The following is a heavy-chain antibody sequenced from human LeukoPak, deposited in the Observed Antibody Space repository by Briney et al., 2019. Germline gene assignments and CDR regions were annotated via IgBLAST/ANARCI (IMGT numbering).Heavy chain of an antibody. D-gene: IGHD3-10*01. CDR3: AREGVYYGSGSYFVHYYYYMDV. CDR2: IHAGNGNT. J-gene: IGHJ6*03. CDR1: GYTFTNYA. V-gene: IGHV1-3*01. Sequence: ASVKVSCKASGYTFTNYAIQWVRQAPGQRLEWMGWIHAGNGNTGYSQDFQGRVTITRDTSATTVYMELSRLRSDDTAVYYCAREGVYYGSGSYFVHYYYYMDVWGKGTTVTVSS.